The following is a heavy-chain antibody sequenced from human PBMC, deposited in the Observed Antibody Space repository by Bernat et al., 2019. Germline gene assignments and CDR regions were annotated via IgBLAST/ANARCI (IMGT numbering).Heavy chain of an antibody. D-gene: IGHD3-22*01. CDR3: ARGAYYYDSSGYLDY. CDR1: GYTFTSYG. J-gene: IGHJ4*02. V-gene: IGHV1-18*01. Sequence: QVQLVQSGAEVKKPGASVKVSCKASGYTFTSYGISWVRQAPGQGLEWMGWISSYNGKTKYAQKFQDRVTMTTETSTSTAYMELRSLRLDDTAVYSCARGAYYYDSSGYLDYWGQGTLVTVSS. CDR2: ISSYNGKT.